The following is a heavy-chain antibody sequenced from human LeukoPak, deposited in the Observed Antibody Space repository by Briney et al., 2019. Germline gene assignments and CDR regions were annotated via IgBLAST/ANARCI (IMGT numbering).Heavy chain of an antibody. CDR2: IKQDGSKK. V-gene: IGHV3-7*04. CDR1: GFTFSIYW. Sequence: QTGGSPRLSCAAAGFTFSIYWMTWVRQAPGKGLEWVANIKQDGSKKSYVDSVKGRFTISRDNAKNSLYLQMNSLRAEDTAIYYCTRVGYIDEGIDYWGQGTLVTVSS. J-gene: IGHJ4*02. CDR3: TRVGYIDEGIDY. D-gene: IGHD5-24*01.